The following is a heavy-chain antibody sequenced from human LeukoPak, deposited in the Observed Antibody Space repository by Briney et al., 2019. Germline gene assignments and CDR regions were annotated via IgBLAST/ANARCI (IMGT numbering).Heavy chain of an antibody. CDR1: GFTFSSYS. V-gene: IGHV3-21*01. D-gene: IGHD1-26*01. J-gene: IGHJ4*02. CDR3: ARVGSGSGY. Sequence: GGSLRLSCAASGFTFSSYSMNWVRQAPGKGLEWVSSIRSSSSYIYYADSVKGRFTISRDNAKNSLYLQMNSLRAEDTAVYYCARVGSGSGYWGQGTLVTVSS. CDR2: IRSSSSYI.